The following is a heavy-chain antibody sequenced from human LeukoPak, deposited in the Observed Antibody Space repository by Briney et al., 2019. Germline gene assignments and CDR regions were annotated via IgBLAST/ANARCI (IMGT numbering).Heavy chain of an antibody. D-gene: IGHD3-22*01. Sequence: GGSLRLSCAAAGFTYSTYAMHWVRQPPGKGLEWVAVISHDGSNEYYADSVKGRFTISRDNSKNTLSLQMNSLRGDDTAVYYCAGSYDSSGYYSFSCWGQGTLVTVSS. J-gene: IGHJ4*02. CDR3: AGSYDSSGYYSFSC. CDR2: ISHDGSNE. CDR1: GFTYSTYA. V-gene: IGHV3-30-3*01.